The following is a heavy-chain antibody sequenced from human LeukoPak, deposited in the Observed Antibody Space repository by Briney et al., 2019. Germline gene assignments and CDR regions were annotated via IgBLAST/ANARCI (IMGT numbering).Heavy chain of an antibody. Sequence: PGGSLRLSCTTSGFTFTNTWVSWVRQTPGQGLEWVGRIKSKTDGGTTDYAAPVKGRFIISRDDSKNTLYLQMTSLKTEDTAVYYCTTVFRYDSGSYSDYWGQGTLVTVSS. V-gene: IGHV3-15*01. D-gene: IGHD3-10*01. CDR3: TTVFRYDSGSYSDY. CDR1: GFTFTNTW. CDR2: IKSKTDGGTT. J-gene: IGHJ4*02.